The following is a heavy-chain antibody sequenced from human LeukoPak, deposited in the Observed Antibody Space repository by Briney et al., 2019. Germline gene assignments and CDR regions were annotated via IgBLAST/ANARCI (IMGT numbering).Heavy chain of an antibody. CDR2: IIPIFGTA. D-gene: IGHD5-12*01. V-gene: IGHV1-69*05. Sequence: SVKVSCKASGGTFSSYAISWVRQAPGQGLEWMGGIIPIFGTANYAQKFQGRVTITTDESTSTAYMELSSLRSEDTAVYYCARAPVATIYLRYYYYYYMDVWGKGTTVTVSS. J-gene: IGHJ6*03. CDR3: ARAPVATIYLRYYYYYYMDV. CDR1: GGTFSSYA.